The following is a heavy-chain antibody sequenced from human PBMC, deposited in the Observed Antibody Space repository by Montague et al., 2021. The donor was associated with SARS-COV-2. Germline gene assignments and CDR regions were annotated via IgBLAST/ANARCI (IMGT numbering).Heavy chain of an antibody. J-gene: IGHJ4*02. V-gene: IGHV3-74*01. Sequence: SLGLSCAASGFSFSSYCMYWVRQAPGKGLVWVSHISSDGSRRRYADSVKGRFTISRDNAKNTLYLQMNSLRAEDTAVYYCARDGEIVAVGYYFDSWGQGTLVTASS. CDR2: ISSDGSRR. CDR1: GFSFSSYC. D-gene: IGHD3-22*01. CDR3: ARDGEIVAVGYYFDS.